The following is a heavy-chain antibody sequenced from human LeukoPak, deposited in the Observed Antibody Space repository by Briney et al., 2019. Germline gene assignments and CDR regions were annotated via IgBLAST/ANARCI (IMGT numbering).Heavy chain of an antibody. CDR1: GAPIRTYY. CDR2: ISDSGTT. J-gene: IGHJ4*02. Sequence: SETLSLTCTVSGAPIRTYYWDWIPQAPGKGLEWIGCISDSGTTYYNPSLKSRVTISLDTSKNHFSLKLTSVTAADTAVYFCTKGYYEPFDYWGQGMMVTVSS. CDR3: TKGYYEPFDY. D-gene: IGHD3-22*01. V-gene: IGHV4-59*01.